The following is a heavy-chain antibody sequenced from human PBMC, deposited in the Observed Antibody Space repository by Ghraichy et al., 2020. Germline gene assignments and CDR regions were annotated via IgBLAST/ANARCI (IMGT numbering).Heavy chain of an antibody. CDR2: IKQDGSEK. CDR3: AREEALAGCGN. J-gene: IGHJ4*02. D-gene: IGHD2-15*01. CDR1: GFTFSSYW. V-gene: IGHV3-7*01. Sequence: SCAASGFTFSSYWMSWVRQAPGKGLECVANIKQDGSEKYYVDSVKGRFTISRDNAKNSVYLQMNSLRAEDTAVYYCAREEALAGCGNWGQGTLVTVSS.